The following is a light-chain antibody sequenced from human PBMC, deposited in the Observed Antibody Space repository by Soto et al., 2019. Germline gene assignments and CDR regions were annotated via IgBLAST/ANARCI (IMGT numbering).Light chain of an antibody. J-gene: IGKJ1*01. V-gene: IGKV1-5*01. CDR3: QQYGSSPWT. CDR2: DAS. CDR1: QSITIW. Sequence: IQMTQSPSTLSASVGDSVTITCRASQSITIWLAWYQQKPGRAPKLLIFDASSLESGVPSRFSGSGSGTDFTLTISRLEPEDFAVYYCQQYGSSPWTFGQGTKVDIK.